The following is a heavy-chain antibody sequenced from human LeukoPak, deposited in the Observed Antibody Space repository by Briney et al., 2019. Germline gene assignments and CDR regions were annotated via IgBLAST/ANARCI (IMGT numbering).Heavy chain of an antibody. J-gene: IGHJ6*04. Sequence: GASVKVSCKASGYTFTSYYMHWARQAPGQGLEWMGLINPSGGSTSYAQKFQGRVTMTRDTSTSTVYMELSSLRSEDPAVYYCARVVAPLGDYYYYYGMDVWGKGTTVTVSS. CDR3: ARVVAPLGDYYYYYGMDV. D-gene: IGHD2-15*01. CDR2: INPSGGST. CDR1: GYTFTSYY. V-gene: IGHV1-46*01.